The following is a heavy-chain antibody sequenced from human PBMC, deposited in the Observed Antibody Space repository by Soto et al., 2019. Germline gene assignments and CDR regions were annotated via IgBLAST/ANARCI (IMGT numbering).Heavy chain of an antibody. V-gene: IGHV1-69*19. CDR1: GGTFNTYA. CDR3: AREVQVHTPAFVY. CDR2: ISPMFGAA. D-gene: IGHD3-10*01. J-gene: IGHJ4*02. Sequence: QVQLVQPGAEMKKPGSSVKVSCQSSGGTFNTYAMNWVRQAPGQGPEWMGDISPMFGAANYATKFQGRVTITADESTGTSYMQLSSLTSEETALYFCAREVQVHTPAFVYWGQGTLVTVSS.